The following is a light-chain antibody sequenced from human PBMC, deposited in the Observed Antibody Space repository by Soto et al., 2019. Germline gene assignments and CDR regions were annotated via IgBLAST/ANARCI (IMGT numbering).Light chain of an antibody. J-gene: IGLJ1*01. Sequence: QSLLTHPPSSSGSPGQSVTISCTGTSSDVGDNYVSWYQQHLGKAPKLIIYEVSQRPSGVPDRFSGSKSGNTASLTVSGLQTEDEADYYCSAYAGSNNFVFGSGTKVT. CDR3: SAYAGSNNFV. CDR1: SSDVGDNY. CDR2: EVS. V-gene: IGLV2-8*01.